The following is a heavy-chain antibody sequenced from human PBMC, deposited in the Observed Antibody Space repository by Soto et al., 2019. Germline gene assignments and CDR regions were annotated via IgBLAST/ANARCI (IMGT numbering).Heavy chain of an antibody. V-gene: IGHV3-48*03. Sequence: GGSLRLSCAASEFRFSSFEMDWVRQSPGKGLEWVSYISRAGGTIYYADSLEGRFTVSRDNAKNSLYLQMNSLRAEDTAVYYCARAREPEYSSSIFFDYWGRGTVVTVSS. CDR3: ARAREPEYSSSIFFDY. CDR1: EFRFSSFE. CDR2: ISRAGGTI. J-gene: IGHJ4*01. D-gene: IGHD6-6*01.